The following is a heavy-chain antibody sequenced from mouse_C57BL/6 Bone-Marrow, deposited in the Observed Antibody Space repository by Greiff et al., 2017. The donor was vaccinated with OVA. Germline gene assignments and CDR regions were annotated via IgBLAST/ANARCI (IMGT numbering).Heavy chain of an antibody. J-gene: IGHJ4*01. CDR3: ARPTEGYYAMDY. D-gene: IGHD3-1*01. CDR2: IHPNSGST. V-gene: IGHV1-64*01. CDR1: GYTFTSYW. Sequence: QVQLKQPGAELVKPGASVKLSCKASGYTFTSYWMHWVKQRPGQGLEWIGMIHPNSGSTNYNEKFKSKATLTVDKSSSTAYMQLSSLTSEDSAVYYCARPTEGYYAMDYWGQGTSVTVSS.